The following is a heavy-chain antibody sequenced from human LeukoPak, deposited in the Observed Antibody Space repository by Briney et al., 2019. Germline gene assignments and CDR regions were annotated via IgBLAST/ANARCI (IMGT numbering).Heavy chain of an antibody. CDR3: VRDGGVSGYDLLDY. D-gene: IGHD5-12*01. CDR2: INQDGSEE. CDR1: GFTFSPYW. Sequence: GSLRLSCAASGFTFSPYWMTWVRQAPGKGLEWVAHINQDGSEEHYMDSVKARFTNSRDNAKNSLSLQMNSLRAEDTAVYYCVRDGGVSGYDLLDYWGQGTLVTVSS. J-gene: IGHJ4*02. V-gene: IGHV3-7*01.